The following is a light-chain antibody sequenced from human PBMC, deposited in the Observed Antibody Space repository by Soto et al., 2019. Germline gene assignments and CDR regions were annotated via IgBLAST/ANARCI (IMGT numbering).Light chain of an antibody. Sequence: QSALTQPASVSGSPGQSITISCTGTSSDVGGYNYVSWYQQHPGKAPKLMIYEVSNRPSGVSNRFSASKSGNTASLTISGLQAEDEADYCCTSYTSSSSYVVFGGGTKLTVL. J-gene: IGLJ2*01. CDR2: EVS. CDR1: SSDVGGYNY. V-gene: IGLV2-14*01. CDR3: TSYTSSSSYVV.